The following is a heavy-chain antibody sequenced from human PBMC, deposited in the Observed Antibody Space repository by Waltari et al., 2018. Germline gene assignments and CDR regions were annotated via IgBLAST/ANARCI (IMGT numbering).Heavy chain of an antibody. V-gene: IGHV3-11*01. CDR2: ISKNGDSI. D-gene: IGHD3-9*01. J-gene: IGHJ4*02. CDR3: ARHIYYDILTAYYSPGY. Sequence: QVQLVESGGGLVKPGGSLRLSCAASGFIFSDYYMSWIRQAPGKGLGWVSYISKNGDSIYYTDSVKGRFTISRDNAKSSLYLQMNSLRAEDTAVYYCARHIYYDILTAYYSPGYWGQGSLVTVSS. CDR1: GFIFSDYY.